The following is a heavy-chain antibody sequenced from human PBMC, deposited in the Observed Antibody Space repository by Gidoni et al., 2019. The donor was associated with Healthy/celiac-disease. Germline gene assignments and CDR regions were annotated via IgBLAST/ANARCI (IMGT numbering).Heavy chain of an antibody. CDR3: ARDRVVVPAAARNYYYGMDV. CDR2: IYYSGST. Sequence: QVQLQESGPGLVKPSETLSLTCPVSGGSISRSYWSWIRQPPGKGLEWIGYIYYSGSTNYNPSLKSRVTISVDTSKNQFSLKLSSVTAADTAVYYCARDRVVVPAAARNYYYGMDVWGQGTTVTVSS. V-gene: IGHV4-59*01. J-gene: IGHJ6*02. CDR1: GGSISRSY. D-gene: IGHD2-2*01.